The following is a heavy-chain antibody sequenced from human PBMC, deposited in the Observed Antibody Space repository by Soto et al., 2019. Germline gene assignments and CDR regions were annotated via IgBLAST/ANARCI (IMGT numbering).Heavy chain of an antibody. Sequence: EVQLVESGGGLVKPGGSLRLSCAASGFTFSSYSMNWVRQAPGKGLEWVSSISSSSSYIYYADSVKGRFTISSDNAKNSLYLKMNSLSAEDTAVYYCARAPYYYGSGVPLYGMDVWGQGTTVTVSS. V-gene: IGHV3-21*01. D-gene: IGHD3-10*01. CDR1: GFTFSSYS. CDR3: ARAPYYYGSGVPLYGMDV. CDR2: ISSSSSYI. J-gene: IGHJ6*02.